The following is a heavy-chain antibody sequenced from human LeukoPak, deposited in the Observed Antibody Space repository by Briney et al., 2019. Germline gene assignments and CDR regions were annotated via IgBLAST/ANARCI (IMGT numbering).Heavy chain of an antibody. Sequence: GGSLRLSCAASGFNFGSYSMTWVRQAPGKGLEWVSVMSADSATTFYADSVKGRFTISRDNAKNTLNLQMNSPRAEDTAVYYCARDLGQYYDTSDNWFDPWGQGTLVTVSS. CDR1: GFNFGSYS. CDR3: ARDLGQYYDTSDNWFDP. D-gene: IGHD3-22*01. V-gene: IGHV3-23*01. J-gene: IGHJ5*02. CDR2: MSADSATT.